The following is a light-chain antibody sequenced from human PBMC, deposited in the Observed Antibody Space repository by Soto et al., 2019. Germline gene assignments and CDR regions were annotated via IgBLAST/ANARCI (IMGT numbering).Light chain of an antibody. Sequence: QPVLTQSPSASASLGASVKLTCTLSSGHTTYAIAWHQQQPEKGPRYLMRLNSDGSHTKGDGIPDRFSASSSGAERYLTISSLQSEDEADYYCQTWGTDYVVFGGGTKLTVL. CDR1: SGHTTYA. CDR3: QTWGTDYVV. CDR2: LNSDGSH. V-gene: IGLV4-69*01. J-gene: IGLJ2*01.